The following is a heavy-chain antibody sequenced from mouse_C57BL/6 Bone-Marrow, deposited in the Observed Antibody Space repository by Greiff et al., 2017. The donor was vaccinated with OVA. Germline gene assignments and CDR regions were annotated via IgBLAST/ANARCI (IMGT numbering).Heavy chain of an antibody. V-gene: IGHV1-82*01. Sequence: QVHVKQSGPELVKPGASVKISCKASGYAFSSSWLNWVTQRPGKGLEWIGRSYPGAGDTNYTGKFKGKATLTADNSSSTAYMQLSSLTSEDSAVYFCAGITTGVAHWGQGTTLTVSS. J-gene: IGHJ2*01. CDR1: GYAFSSSW. CDR2: SYPGAGDT. CDR3: AGITTGVAH. D-gene: IGHD1-1*01.